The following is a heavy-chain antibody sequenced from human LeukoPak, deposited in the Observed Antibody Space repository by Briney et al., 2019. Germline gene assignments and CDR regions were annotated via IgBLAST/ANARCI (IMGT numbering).Heavy chain of an antibody. CDR1: GGSISSYY. J-gene: IGHJ4*02. CDR2: IYTSGST. D-gene: IGHD5-12*01. Sequence: SETLSLTCTVSGGSISSYYWSWTRQPAGKGLEWIGRIYTSGSTNYNPSLKSRVTMSVDTSKNHFSLNLSSVTATDTAVYYCARDGHSDTSRALDYWGQGTLVTVSS. V-gene: IGHV4-4*07. CDR3: ARDGHSDTSRALDY.